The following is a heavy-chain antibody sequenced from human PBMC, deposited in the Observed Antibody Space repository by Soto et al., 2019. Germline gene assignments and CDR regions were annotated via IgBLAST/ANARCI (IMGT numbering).Heavy chain of an antibody. D-gene: IGHD2-21*01. V-gene: IGHV3-21*01. CDR2: ISSTTNYI. J-gene: IGHJ6*02. CDR3: ARLSGDHSAFFSYGMDA. CDR1: GFTFTRYS. Sequence: GGSLRLSCAASGFTFTRYSMNWVRQAPGKGLEWVSSISSTTNYIYYGDSMKGRFTISRDNARNTLSLQMNSLRADDTAVYYCARLSGDHSAFFSYGMDAWGQGTTVTVS.